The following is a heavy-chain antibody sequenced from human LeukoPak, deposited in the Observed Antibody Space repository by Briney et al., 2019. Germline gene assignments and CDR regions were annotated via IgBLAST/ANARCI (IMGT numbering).Heavy chain of an antibody. V-gene: IGHV1-18*01. CDR1: GYTFTSYG. D-gene: IGHD2-21*02. J-gene: IGHJ3*02. CDR2: ISDYNGDT. CDR3: ARDLLYCGGDCYLDAFDI. Sequence: ASVKLSCKASGYTFTSYGISWVRQAPGRGLEWMGWISDYNGDTNYAQKPQGRVTMTTDTSTSTAYMELRSLRSDDTAVYYCARDLLYCGGDCYLDAFDIWGQGTMVTVSS.